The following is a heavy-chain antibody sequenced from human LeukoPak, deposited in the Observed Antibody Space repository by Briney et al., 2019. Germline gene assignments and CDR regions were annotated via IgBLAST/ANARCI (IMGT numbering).Heavy chain of an antibody. V-gene: IGHV1-69*13. CDR2: IIPIFGTA. D-gene: IGHD3-9*01. J-gene: IGHJ5*02. Sequence: SVKVSCKASGGTFSSYAISWVRQAPGQGLEWMGGIIPIFGTANYAQKFQGRVTITADESTSTAYMELSSLRSEDTAVYYCARAEGDILTGNWFDPWGQGTLVTVSS. CDR3: ARAEGDILTGNWFDP. CDR1: GGTFSSYA.